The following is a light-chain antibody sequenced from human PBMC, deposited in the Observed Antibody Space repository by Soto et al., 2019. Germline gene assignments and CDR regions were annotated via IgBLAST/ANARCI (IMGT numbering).Light chain of an antibody. CDR3: QQLNYYPRT. V-gene: IGKV1-9*01. CDR1: QGISSY. J-gene: IGKJ1*01. CDR2: GAS. Sequence: DIQLTQSPSFLSASVGDRVTITCRASQGISSYLAWYQQKPGKAPKLLIYGASTLQSGVPSRFSGSGSGTEFTLTISSLQPEDFATYFCQQLNYYPRTSGQGTKVEIK.